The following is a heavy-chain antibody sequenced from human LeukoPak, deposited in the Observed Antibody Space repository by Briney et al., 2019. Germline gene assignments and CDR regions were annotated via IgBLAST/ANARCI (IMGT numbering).Heavy chain of an antibody. CDR3: ARHSSGYLSYFDY. J-gene: IGHJ4*02. Sequence: SQTLSLTCTVSGGSISNVNYYWSWIRQPPGKGLEWIGYIYYSGSTYYNPSLKSRVTISLDTSKNQFSLKVRSVTAADTAVYYCARHSSGYLSYFDYWGQGTLVPVSS. CDR2: IYYSGST. V-gene: IGHV4-30-4*01. CDR1: GGSISNVNYY. D-gene: IGHD3-22*01.